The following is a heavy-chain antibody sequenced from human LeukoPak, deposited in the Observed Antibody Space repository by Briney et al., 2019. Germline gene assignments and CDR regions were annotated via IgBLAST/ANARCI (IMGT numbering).Heavy chain of an antibody. V-gene: IGHV4-59*08. J-gene: IGHJ4*02. CDR3: ARGARAGYNLEPFDY. Sequence: PSETLSLTCTVSGGSMSSYYWSWIRQPSGKGLEWIGYIYYSGSTKYNPSLKSQVTISVDTSKNQFSLKLSSVTAADTAVYYCARGARAGYNLEPFDYWGQGTLVTVSS. CDR1: GGSMSSYY. CDR2: IYYSGST. D-gene: IGHD5-24*01.